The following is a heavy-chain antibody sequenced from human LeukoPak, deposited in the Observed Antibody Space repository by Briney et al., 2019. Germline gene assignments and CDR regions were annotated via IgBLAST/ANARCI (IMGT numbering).Heavy chain of an antibody. D-gene: IGHD2-2*01. CDR1: GYTFTGYY. Sequence: GASVKVSCKASGYTFTGYYMHWVRQAPGQGLEWMGWINPNSGGTNYAQKFQGRVTMTRDTSISTAYMELSRLRSDDTAVYYCARAPAKVVVVPGGLDYWGQGTLVTVSS. J-gene: IGHJ4*02. V-gene: IGHV1-2*02. CDR3: ARAPAKVVVVPGGLDY. CDR2: INPNSGGT.